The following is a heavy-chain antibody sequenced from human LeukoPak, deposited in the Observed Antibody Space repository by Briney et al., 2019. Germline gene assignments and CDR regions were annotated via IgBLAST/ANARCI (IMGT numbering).Heavy chain of an antibody. J-gene: IGHJ6*03. Sequence: GGSLRLPCAASGFTFSSYGMHWVRQAPGKGLEWVSYISSSSSTIYYADSVKGRFTVSRDNAKNSVYLQMNSLRAEDTAVYHCARVRQSPQIQLYYYYMDVWGKGTTVTVSS. D-gene: IGHD1-1*01. CDR1: GFTFSSYG. V-gene: IGHV3-48*04. CDR2: ISSSSSTI. CDR3: ARVRQSPQIQLYYYYMDV.